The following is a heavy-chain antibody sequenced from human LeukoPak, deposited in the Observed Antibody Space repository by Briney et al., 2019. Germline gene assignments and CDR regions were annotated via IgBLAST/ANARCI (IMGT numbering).Heavy chain of an antibody. Sequence: GGSLRLSCAASGFTFNSYAMSWVRQAPGRGLEWVSTINGAGDVTDYADSVKGRFPISRDNPKNTLYLQMNSLTAEDTAVYYCAKGYFGSGKFFAPWGQGTLVTVSS. CDR2: INGAGDVT. V-gene: IGHV3-23*01. CDR3: AKGYFGSGKFFAP. D-gene: IGHD3-10*01. J-gene: IGHJ5*02. CDR1: GFTFNSYA.